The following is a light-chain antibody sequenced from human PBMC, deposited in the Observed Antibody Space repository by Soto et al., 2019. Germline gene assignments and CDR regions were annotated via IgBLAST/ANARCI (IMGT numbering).Light chain of an antibody. CDR2: KAS. V-gene: IGKV1-5*03. CDR3: QQGNAYPFT. J-gene: IGKJ5*01. Sequence: DIQMTQSPSTLSASVGDRATITCRASQSISVWLAWYQQKLGQAPKLLIYKASSLVSGVPSRISGSGSGTEFTLTITSLQPDDFATYYCQQGNAYPFTFGQGTRLEIK. CDR1: QSISVW.